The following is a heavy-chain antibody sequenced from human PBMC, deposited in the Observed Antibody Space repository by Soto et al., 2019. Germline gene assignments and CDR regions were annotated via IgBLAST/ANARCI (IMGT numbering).Heavy chain of an antibody. CDR2: ISAHTGNT. J-gene: IGHJ4*02. D-gene: IGHD1-1*01. CDR1: GYTFTSYG. V-gene: IGHV1-18*01. Sequence: QVHLVQSGAEVKKPGASVKVSCKASGYTFTSYGITWVRQAPGQGLERMGWISAHTGNTDYAQKLQGRVIVTRDTSTSTAYMELRSLISDVTAVYYCARGRYGDYWGQGALVTVSS. CDR3: ARGRYGDY.